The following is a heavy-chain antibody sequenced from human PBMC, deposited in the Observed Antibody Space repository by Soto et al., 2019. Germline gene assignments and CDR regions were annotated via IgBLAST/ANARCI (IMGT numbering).Heavy chain of an antibody. J-gene: IGHJ6*03. CDR2: ISSDGSST. CDR1: GFTFSTYW. Sequence: GGSLRLSCSASGFTFSTYWMQWVRQAPGKGLLYVSTISSDGSSTYYANSVKGRFTISRDNSKNTLYLQMGSLRAEDMAVYYCARNSGYDYDGYYYYYMDVWGKGTTVTVSS. D-gene: IGHD5-12*01. CDR3: ARNSGYDYDGYYYYYMDV. V-gene: IGHV3-64*01.